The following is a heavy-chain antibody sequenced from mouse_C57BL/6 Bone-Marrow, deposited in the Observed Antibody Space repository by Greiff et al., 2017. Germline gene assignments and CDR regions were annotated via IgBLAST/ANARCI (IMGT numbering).Heavy chain of an antibody. J-gene: IGHJ3*01. CDR3: GYYDGYPAWFAY. CDR2: IRSKSNNYAT. Sequence: EVQLVESGGGLVQPKGSLKLSCAASGFSFNTYAMNWVRQAPGQGLEWVARIRSKSNNYATYYADSVKDKFTITRDDSESMLYLQMYNLKTEGTAMYYCGYYDGYPAWFAYWGQGTLVTVSA. CDR1: GFSFNTYA. V-gene: IGHV10-1*01. D-gene: IGHD2-3*01.